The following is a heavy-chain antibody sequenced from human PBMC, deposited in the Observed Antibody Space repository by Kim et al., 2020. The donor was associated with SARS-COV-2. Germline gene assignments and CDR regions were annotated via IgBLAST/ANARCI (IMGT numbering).Heavy chain of an antibody. CDR2: ISGSGRSP. CDR1: GFTFSSYA. Sequence: GGSLRLSCAASGFTFSSYAMSWVRQDPGKGLEWVSAISGSGRSPYYADSVKDRFTISRDNSKNTLYLQLNSLRAEDTAVYYYAKDIGYSSANWFDPWGQG. CDR3: AKDIGYSSANWFDP. V-gene: IGHV3-23*01. D-gene: IGHD6-25*01. J-gene: IGHJ5*02.